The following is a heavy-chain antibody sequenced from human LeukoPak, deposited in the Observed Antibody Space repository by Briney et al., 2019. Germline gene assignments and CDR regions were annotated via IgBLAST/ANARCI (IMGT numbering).Heavy chain of an antibody. V-gene: IGHV3-48*01. Sequence: WGSLRLSCAASGFTFSSYNMNWVRQVPGKGLECVSYVSISTSSIYYADSVKGRFTISRDNAKNSLYLQMNSLRADDTAVYYCAREPTYTSSWYGTCDSWGQGTLVTVSS. CDR2: VSISTSSI. CDR1: GFTFSSYN. J-gene: IGHJ5*01. D-gene: IGHD6-13*01. CDR3: AREPTYTSSWYGTCDS.